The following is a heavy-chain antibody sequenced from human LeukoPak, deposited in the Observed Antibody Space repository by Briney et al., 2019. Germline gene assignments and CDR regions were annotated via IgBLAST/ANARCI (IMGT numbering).Heavy chain of an antibody. J-gene: IGHJ4*02. V-gene: IGHV4-59*08. CDR1: GGSISSYY. CDR2: IYYSGST. Sequence: SETLSLTCTVSGGSISSYYWNWIRQPPGKGLEWIGYIYYSGSTNYSPSLKSRVTISVDMSKNQFSLKLSSVTAADTAVYYCARLSHDRSGYWPDYFDYWGQGTLVTVSS. D-gene: IGHD3-22*01. CDR3: ARLSHDRSGYWPDYFDY.